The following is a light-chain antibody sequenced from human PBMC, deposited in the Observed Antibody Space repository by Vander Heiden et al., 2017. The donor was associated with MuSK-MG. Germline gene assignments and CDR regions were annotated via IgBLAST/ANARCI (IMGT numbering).Light chain of an antibody. J-gene: IGKJ3*01. CDR1: QSISSY. Sequence: DSQLTQSPSSLSASVGDRVTITCRASQSISSYLNWYQQKPGKAPKLLIYAASSLQSGVPSRFSGSGSGTDFTLTISSLQPEDFATYYCQQSDSTPFTFGHGTKVDIK. CDR2: AAS. CDR3: QQSDSTPFT. V-gene: IGKV1-39*01.